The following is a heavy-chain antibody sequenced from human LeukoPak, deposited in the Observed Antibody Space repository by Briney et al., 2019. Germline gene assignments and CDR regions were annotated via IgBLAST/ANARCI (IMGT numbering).Heavy chain of an antibody. J-gene: IGHJ4*02. Sequence: SSETLPLTCTVSGGSISSSRHYWGWIRQPPGKGLEWTGSIYYSGSTYYNPSLKSRVTISVDASKNQFSLKLSSVTAADTAVYYCARAYDSSGYQPESFDYWGQGTLVTVSS. CDR1: GGSISSSRHY. CDR3: ARAYDSSGYQPESFDY. D-gene: IGHD3-22*01. V-gene: IGHV4-39*01. CDR2: IYYSGST.